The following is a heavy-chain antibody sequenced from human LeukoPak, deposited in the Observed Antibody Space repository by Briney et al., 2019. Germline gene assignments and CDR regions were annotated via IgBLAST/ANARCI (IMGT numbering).Heavy chain of an antibody. CDR1: GFTFSYYW. CDR2: INSEGTST. V-gene: IGHV3-74*01. J-gene: IGHJ4*02. D-gene: IGHD3-10*01. CDR3: VRMTESMVRGIGY. Sequence: SGGSLRLSCAASGFTFSYYWMHWVRQAPGKGLVWVSRINSEGTSTSFADSVKGRFTVSRDNAKNTLYLQMNSLRAEDTAVYYCVRMTESMVRGIGYWGQGTLVTVSS.